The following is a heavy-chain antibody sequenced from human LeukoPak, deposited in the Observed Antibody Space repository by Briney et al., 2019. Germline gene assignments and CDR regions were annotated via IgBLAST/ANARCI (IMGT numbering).Heavy chain of an antibody. CDR2: IKQDGSEK. J-gene: IGHJ4*02. CDR3: ARAIVAKGAYFFDY. CDR1: GFTFSSYW. V-gene: IGHV3-7*01. D-gene: IGHD5-12*01. Sequence: GGSLRLSCAASGFTFSSYWMSWVRQAPGKGLEWVANIKQDGSEKYYVDSVKGRFTISRDNAKNSLYLQMNSLRAEDTAVYYCARAIVAKGAYFFDYWGQGTLVTVSS.